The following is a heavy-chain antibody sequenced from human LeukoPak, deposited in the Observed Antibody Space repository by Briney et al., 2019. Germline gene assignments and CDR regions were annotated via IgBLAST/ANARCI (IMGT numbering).Heavy chain of an antibody. CDR3: AREGTAGTNLNWFDP. CDR2: ISYSGST. J-gene: IGHJ5*02. V-gene: IGHV4-59*01. D-gene: IGHD1-1*01. CDR1: GGSISSYC. Sequence: SETLSLTCTVSGGSISSYCWSWIRQPPGKGLEWIGYISYSGSTNFNPSLKSRVTISVDTSKNQFSLKLSSVTAADTAVYYCAREGTAGTNLNWFDPWGQGTLVTVSS.